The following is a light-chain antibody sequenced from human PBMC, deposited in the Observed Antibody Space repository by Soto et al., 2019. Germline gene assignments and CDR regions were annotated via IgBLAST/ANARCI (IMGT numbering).Light chain of an antibody. CDR1: QSVGSY. CDR3: QQRSNWWT. V-gene: IGKV3-11*01. J-gene: IGKJ1*01. Sequence: EIVLTQSPATLSLSPGERAALSCRASQSVGSYLAWYQQKPGQAPRLLIYDASNRATGIPARFSGSGSGTDFTLTISCLEPEDFAVYYCQQRSNWWTFGQGTKVEIK. CDR2: DAS.